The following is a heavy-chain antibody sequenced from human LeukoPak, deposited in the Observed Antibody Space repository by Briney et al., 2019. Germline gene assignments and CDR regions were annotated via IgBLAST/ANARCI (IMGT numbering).Heavy chain of an antibody. D-gene: IGHD4-17*01. CDR2: IYYSGST. CDR1: GGSISSYY. V-gene: IGHV4-59*01. J-gene: IGHJ4*02. CDR3: ARGTRDYGDYFDY. Sequence: SETLSLTCTVSGGSISSYYWSWIRQPPGKGLEWIGYIYYSGSTNYNPSLKSRVTISVDTSKNQFSLKLSSVTAADTAVYYCARGTRDYGDYFDYWGQGTLVTVSS.